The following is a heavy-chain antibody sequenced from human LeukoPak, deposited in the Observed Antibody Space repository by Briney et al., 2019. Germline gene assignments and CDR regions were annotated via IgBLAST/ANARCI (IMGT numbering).Heavy chain of an antibody. CDR3: ARHILWGGYDYFDY. J-gene: IGHJ4*02. Sequence: PSETLSLTCTVSGGSISSYYCSWIRQPPGKELEWIGYIYTSGSTSYNPSLKSRVTISVDTSKNQFSLKLSSVTAADTAVYYCARHILWGGYDYFDYWGQGTLVTVSS. CDR1: GGSISSYY. CDR2: IYTSGST. D-gene: IGHD5-12*01. V-gene: IGHV4-4*09.